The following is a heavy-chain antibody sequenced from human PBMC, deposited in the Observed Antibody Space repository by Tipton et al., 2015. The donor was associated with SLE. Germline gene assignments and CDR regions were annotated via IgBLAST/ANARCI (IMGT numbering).Heavy chain of an antibody. CDR1: GFTFSSYA. V-gene: IGHV3-30*04. Sequence: SLRLSCAASGFTFSSYAMHWVRQAPGKGLEWVAVISYDGSNKYYADSVKGRFTISRDNSKNTLYLQMNSLRAEDTAVYYCGTSWGSYCPFDYWGQGTLVPVSS. J-gene: IGHJ4*02. D-gene: IGHD3-16*01. CDR3: GTSWGSYCPFDY. CDR2: ISYDGSNK.